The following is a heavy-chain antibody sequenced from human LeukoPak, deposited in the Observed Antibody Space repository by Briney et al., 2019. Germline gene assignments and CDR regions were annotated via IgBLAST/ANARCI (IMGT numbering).Heavy chain of an antibody. D-gene: IGHD5-18*01. J-gene: IGHJ5*02. CDR2: ISYSGST. CDR1: GGSISSYY. Sequence: SETLSLTCTVSGGSISSYYWSWIRQPPGKGLEWIGYISYSGSTNYNPALKSRVTISVDTPNNQSSLKLNSVTAADTAVYYCARCQQHHNRFDPWGQGTVVTVSS. V-gene: IGHV4-59*01. CDR3: ARCQQHHNRFDP.